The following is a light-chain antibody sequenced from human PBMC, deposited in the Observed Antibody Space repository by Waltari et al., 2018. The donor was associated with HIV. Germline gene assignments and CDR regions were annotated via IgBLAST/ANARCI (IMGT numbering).Light chain of an antibody. Sequence: QSALTQPPSVSGSPGQSVTISCTGPSSDVGYYNRVSWYQQPPGTAPKILIYEVTNRPSGVPDRFSGSKSGNTASLTISGLQAEDEADYFCSSYAGAGTWVFGGGTKVTVL. CDR1: SSDVGYYNR. CDR2: EVT. CDR3: SSYAGAGTWV. V-gene: IGLV2-18*02. J-gene: IGLJ3*02.